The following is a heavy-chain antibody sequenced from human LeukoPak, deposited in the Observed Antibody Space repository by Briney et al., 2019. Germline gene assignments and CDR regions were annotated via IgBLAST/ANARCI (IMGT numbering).Heavy chain of an antibody. CDR1: GYTFTGYY. CDR2: INPNSGGT. V-gene: IGHV1-2*06. J-gene: IGHJ5*02. Sequence: ASVKVSCKASGYTFTGYYMHWVRQAPGQGLEWMGRINPNSGGTNYAQKFQGRVTITKDTSISTGYMELSRLRSDDTAVYYCATVLLGYNWFDRWGQGTLVTVSS. CDR3: ATVLLGYNWFDR. D-gene: IGHD3-10*01.